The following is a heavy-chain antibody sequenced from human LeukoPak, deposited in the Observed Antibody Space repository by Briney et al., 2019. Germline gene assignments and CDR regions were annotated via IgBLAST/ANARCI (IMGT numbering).Heavy chain of an antibody. CDR1: GYTFTSYG. CDR3: ARGGKIWFGELFDAFDI. V-gene: IGHV1-18*01. Sequence: ASVKVSCKASGYTFTSYGISWVRQAPGQGVEWMGWISAYNGNTNYAQKLQSRVTMPTDTSTSTAYMYLRSLRSDDTAVYYCARGGKIWFGELFDAFDIWGQGTMVTVSS. CDR2: ISAYNGNT. J-gene: IGHJ3*02. D-gene: IGHD3-10*01.